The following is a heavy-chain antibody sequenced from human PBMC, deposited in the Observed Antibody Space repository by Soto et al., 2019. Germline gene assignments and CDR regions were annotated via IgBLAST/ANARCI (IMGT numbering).Heavy chain of an antibody. V-gene: IGHV3-30*18. CDR2: ISYDGSKK. J-gene: IGHJ4*02. D-gene: IGHD3-3*01. CDR3: AKGRVESGLGEIDY. CDR1: GFSFSNNG. Sequence: GGSLRLSCAASGFSFSNNGMHWVRQAPGKGLEWVAIISYDGSKKYYADSVKGRFTISRDNSKNTLYLQVNSLRVEDTAIYHCAKGRVESGLGEIDYWGQGTLVTVSS.